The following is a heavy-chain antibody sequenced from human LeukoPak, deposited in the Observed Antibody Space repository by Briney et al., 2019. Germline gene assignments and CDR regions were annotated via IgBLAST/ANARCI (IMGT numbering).Heavy chain of an antibody. V-gene: IGHV4-61*09. CDR2: INHSGST. J-gene: IGHJ5*02. Sequence: SQTLSLTCTVSGGSISSGSYFWSWIRQPAGKGLEWIGEINHSGSTNYNPSLKSRVTISVDTSKNQFSLKLSSVTAADTAVYYCARRRWQLVHWFDPWGQGTLVTVSS. CDR3: ARRRWQLVHWFDP. D-gene: IGHD6-13*01. CDR1: GGSISSGSYF.